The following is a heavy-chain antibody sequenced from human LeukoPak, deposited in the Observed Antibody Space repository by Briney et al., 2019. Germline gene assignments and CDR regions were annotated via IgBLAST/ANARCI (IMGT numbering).Heavy chain of an antibody. J-gene: IGHJ4*02. CDR2: IYYSGST. CDR1: GGSISSHY. D-gene: IGHD7-27*01. Sequence: SETLSLTCSVSGGSISSHYWSWIRQPPGKGLEWIGYIYYSGSTKYNPSLKSRVTISVDTSKNQFSLKLSSVTAADTAVYYCARVPGDHNYFDYWGQGTLVTVSS. V-gene: IGHV4-59*11. CDR3: ARVPGDHNYFDY.